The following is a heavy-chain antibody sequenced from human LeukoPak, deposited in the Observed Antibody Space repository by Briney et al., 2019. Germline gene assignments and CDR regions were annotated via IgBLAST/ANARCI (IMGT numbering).Heavy chain of an antibody. CDR3: AREGRPYYYGMDV. V-gene: IGHV3-74*01. CDR1: GFTFSSYW. J-gene: IGHJ6*02. Sequence: GGSLRLSCAASGFTFSSYWMHWVRQAPGKGLVWVSRINSDGSSTRSADSVKGRFTISRDNAKNSLYLQMNSLRAEDTAVYYCAREGRPYYYGMDVWGQGTTVTVPS. CDR2: INSDGSST.